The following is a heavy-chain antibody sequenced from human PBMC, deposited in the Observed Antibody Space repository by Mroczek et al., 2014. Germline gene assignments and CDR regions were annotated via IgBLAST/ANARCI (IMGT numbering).Heavy chain of an antibody. CDR2: IYTSGST. D-gene: IGHD3-22*01. J-gene: IGHJ4*02. CDR1: GGSISSGSYY. V-gene: IGHV4-61*02. Sequence: VQLVESGPGLVKPSQTLSLTCTVSGGSISSGSYYWSWIRQPAGKGLEWIGRIYTSGSTNYNPSLKSRVTMSVDTSKNQFSLKLSSVTAADTAVYYCARTYYYDSSGYYGLYYFDYWGQGTLVTVSS. CDR3: ARTYYYDSSGYYGLYYFDY.